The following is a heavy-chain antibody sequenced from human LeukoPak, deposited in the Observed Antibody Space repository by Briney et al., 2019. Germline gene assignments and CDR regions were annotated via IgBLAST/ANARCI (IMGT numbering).Heavy chain of an antibody. CDR2: ISYDGSNK. D-gene: IGHD4-17*01. V-gene: IGHV3-30*03. J-gene: IGHJ4*02. CDR3: ARTDYGDYLDY. Sequence: GRSLRLSCAASGFTFSSYGMHWVRQAPGKGLEWVAVISYDGSNKYYADSVKGRFTISRDNSKNTLYLQMNSLRAEDMAVYYCARTDYGDYLDYWGQGTLVTVSS. CDR1: GFTFSSYG.